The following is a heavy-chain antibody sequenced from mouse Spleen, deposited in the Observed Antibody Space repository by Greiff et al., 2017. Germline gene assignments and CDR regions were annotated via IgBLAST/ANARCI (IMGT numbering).Heavy chain of an antibody. CDR3: ARSGTDRFAY. Sequence: QVQLKQSGAELVKPGASVKMSCKASGYTFTSYWMHWVKQRPGQGLEWIGVIDPSDSYTSYNQKFKGKATLTVDTSSSTAYMQLSSLTSEDSAVYFCARSGTDRFAYWGQGTLVTVSA. CDR1: GYTFTSYW. J-gene: IGHJ3*01. V-gene: IGHV1-59*01. CDR2: IDPSDSYT. D-gene: IGHD3-3*01.